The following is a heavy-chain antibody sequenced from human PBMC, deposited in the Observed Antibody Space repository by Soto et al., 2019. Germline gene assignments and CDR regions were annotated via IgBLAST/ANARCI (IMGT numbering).Heavy chain of an antibody. Sequence: QVQLQESGPGLVKPSQTLSLTCTVSGGSISSGDYYWSWIRQPPGMGLEWIGYIYYSGSTYYNPSLQNRVTISVDTSKNQFSLKLSSVTAADTAVYYCARDNRQQLAFDYWGQGTLVTVSS. CDR1: GGSISSGDYY. V-gene: IGHV4-30-4*01. D-gene: IGHD6-13*01. CDR2: IYYSGST. CDR3: ARDNRQQLAFDY. J-gene: IGHJ4*02.